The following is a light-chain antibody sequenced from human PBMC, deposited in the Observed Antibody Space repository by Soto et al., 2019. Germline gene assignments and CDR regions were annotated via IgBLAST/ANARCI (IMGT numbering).Light chain of an antibody. CDR2: GAS. CDR1: QSVSSTF. Sequence: DIVLTQSPGTLSLSPGERATLSCRASQSVSSTFFAWYQQKPGQAPRLLMFGASNRATGIPDRFSGSGSVTDFTLTISRLEPEDFAMYYCQQYGTSPRGTFGQGTKVEVK. CDR3: QQYGTSPRGT. V-gene: IGKV3-20*01. J-gene: IGKJ1*01.